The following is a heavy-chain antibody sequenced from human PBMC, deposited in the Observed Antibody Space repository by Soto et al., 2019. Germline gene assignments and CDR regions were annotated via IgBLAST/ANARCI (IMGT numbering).Heavy chain of an antibody. J-gene: IGHJ6*02. CDR1: GLTFNRNG. CDR2: IWYDGSKE. Sequence: GGSLRVSCAPSGLTFNRNGMHWVRQAPGKSLEWVAVIWYDGSKEYYSDSVKVRFTISRDNSKNLLYLQMYSVSVEDTAVYFCARDRSAGNYFYYGMDVWGQGTTVT. CDR3: ARDRSAGNYFYYGMDV. V-gene: IGHV3-33*01. D-gene: IGHD1-1*01.